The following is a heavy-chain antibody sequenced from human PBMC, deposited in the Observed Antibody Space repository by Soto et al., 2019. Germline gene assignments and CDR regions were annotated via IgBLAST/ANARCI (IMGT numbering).Heavy chain of an antibody. Sequence: QLQLQESGPGLVKPSETLSLTCSVSGASVSSGDYYWSWILLPPGKGLEWIGYIYYSGSTKYSPSLKIRVTISVEKSKNQFSLKLSSVTAADTAVYYCARDRVGGGWLVVESDWGQGTLVTVSS. CDR2: IYYSGST. J-gene: IGHJ4*02. CDR1: GASVSSGDYY. V-gene: IGHV4-61*08. D-gene: IGHD6-19*01. CDR3: ARDRVGGGWLVVESD.